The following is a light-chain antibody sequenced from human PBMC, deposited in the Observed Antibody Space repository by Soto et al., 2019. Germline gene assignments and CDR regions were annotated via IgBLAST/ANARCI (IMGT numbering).Light chain of an antibody. V-gene: IGKV3-15*01. J-gene: IGKJ1*01. CDR1: QSVSSN. CDR3: QQYNNCPSWT. Sequence: EMVMTQSPATLSVSPGERATLSGRARQSVSSNLAWYQQKPGQAPRLLIYGASTRATGIPARFSGSGSGTEFTLTISSLQSEDFAVYYCQQYNNCPSWTFGQGTKVEIK. CDR2: GAS.